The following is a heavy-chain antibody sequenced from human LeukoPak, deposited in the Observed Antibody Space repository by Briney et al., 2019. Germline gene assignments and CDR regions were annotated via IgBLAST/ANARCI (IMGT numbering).Heavy chain of an antibody. D-gene: IGHD3-22*01. Sequence: PGGSLRLSCAASGFTFSSYAMSWVRQAPGKGLEWVSAISGSGGSTYYADSVKGRFTISRDNAKNSLYLQMNSLRAEDTAVYYCARDGFYYYDSSDDYWGQGTLVTVSS. CDR3: ARDGFYYYDSSDDY. CDR2: ISGSGGST. CDR1: GFTFSSYA. J-gene: IGHJ4*02. V-gene: IGHV3-23*01.